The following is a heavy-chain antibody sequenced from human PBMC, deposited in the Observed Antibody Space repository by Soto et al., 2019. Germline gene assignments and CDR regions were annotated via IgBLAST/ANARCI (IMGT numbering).Heavy chain of an antibody. V-gene: IGHV3-30-3*01. CDR1: GFTVSSYA. CDR3: ARDRGERRNYYYGMDV. D-gene: IGHD1-1*01. J-gene: IGHJ6*02. CDR2: ISYDGSNK. Sequence: PGGSLRLSCAASGFTVSSYAMHWVRQAPGKGLEWVAVISYDGSNKYYADSVKGRFTISRDNSKNTLYLQMNSLRAEDTAVYYCARDRGERRNYYYGMDVWGQGTTVTVSS.